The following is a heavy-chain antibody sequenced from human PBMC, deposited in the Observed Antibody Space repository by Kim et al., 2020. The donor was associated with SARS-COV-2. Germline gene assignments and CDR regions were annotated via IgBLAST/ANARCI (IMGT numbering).Heavy chain of an antibody. V-gene: IGHV5-51*01. J-gene: IGHJ6*02. D-gene: IGHD6-6*01. CDR1: GYSFTSYW. CDR2: IYPGDSDT. CDR3: ARYGDSSSSDYYYYGMDV. Sequence: GESLKISCKGSGYSFTSYWIGWVRQMPGKGLEWMGIIYPGDSDTRYSPSFQGQVTISADKSISTAYLQWSSLKASDTAMYYCARYGDSSSSDYYYYGMDVWGQGTTVTVSS.